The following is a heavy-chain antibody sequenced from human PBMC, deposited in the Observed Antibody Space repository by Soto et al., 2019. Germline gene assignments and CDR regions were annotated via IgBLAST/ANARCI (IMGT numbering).Heavy chain of an antibody. V-gene: IGHV3-30-3*01. Sequence: QVQLVESGGGVVQPGRSLTLSCAASGFTFRNYAMHWVRQAPGKGLEWVATISYDGDNKYYTDSVKGPFTISRHNAKNALYLQLKSLRPEETAVYYCARPWGQLSTYYYGMDTWGQGTTVTVSS. CDR2: ISYDGDNK. J-gene: IGHJ6*02. D-gene: IGHD3-16*01. CDR1: GFTFRNYA. CDR3: ARPWGQLSTYYYGMDT.